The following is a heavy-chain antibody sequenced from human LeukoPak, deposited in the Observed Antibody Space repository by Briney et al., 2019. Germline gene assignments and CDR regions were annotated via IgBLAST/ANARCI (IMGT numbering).Heavy chain of an antibody. V-gene: IGHV1-46*01. J-gene: IGHJ3*01. CDR1: GYTFTSYY. CDR3: ARELRHDDV. CDR2: INRSRGIT. Sequence: ASLKVSCKASGYTFTSYYMHWVRQAPGQGLEWMGIINRSRGITSYAQKFQGRVTMTRDTSVNTAYMELSGLRSEDTAVYYCARELRHDDVWGQGTMVTVSS. D-gene: IGHD2-15*01.